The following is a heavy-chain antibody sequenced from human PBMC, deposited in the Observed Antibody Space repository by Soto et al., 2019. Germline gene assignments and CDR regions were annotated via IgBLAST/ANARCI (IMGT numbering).Heavy chain of an antibody. D-gene: IGHD1-26*01. V-gene: IGHV1-69*13. J-gene: IGHJ5*02. CDR1: GGTFSSYA. CDR3: ASPPNPERDGFDT. CDR2: IIPIFGTA. Sequence: ASVKVSCKAPGGTFSSYAISWVRQAPGQGLEWMGGIIPIFGTANYAQKFQGRVTITADESTSTAYMELSSLRSEDTAVYYCASPPNPERDGFDTWGQGTLVTVSS.